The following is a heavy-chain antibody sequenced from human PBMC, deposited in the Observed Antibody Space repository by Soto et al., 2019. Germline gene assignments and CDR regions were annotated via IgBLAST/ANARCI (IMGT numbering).Heavy chain of an antibody. D-gene: IGHD2-21*02. CDR2: FIPIFGTA. CDR3: ARDRAQVVTAAGNWFDP. V-gene: IGHV1-69*01. Sequence: QVQLVQSGAEVKKPGSSVKVSCKASGGTFSSYAISWVRQAPGQGLEWMGGFIPIFGTANYAQKFQGRVTITADESTSTAYMELSSLRSEDTAVYYCARDRAQVVTAAGNWFDPWGQGTLVTVSS. CDR1: GGTFSSYA. J-gene: IGHJ5*02.